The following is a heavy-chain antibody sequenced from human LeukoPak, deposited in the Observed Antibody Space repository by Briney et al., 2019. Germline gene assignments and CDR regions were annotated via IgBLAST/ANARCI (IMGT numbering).Heavy chain of an antibody. D-gene: IGHD2-21*02. CDR3: ARDPQYCAGDCHYGRFDY. Sequence: PGGSLRLSCAAAGFTFSAYWMTWVRQAQGKGLEWVANIKQDGSEKYYVDSVKGRFTISRDNAKNSLYLQMNSLRAEDTAVYYCARDPQYCAGDCHYGRFDYWGQGTLVTVSS. CDR2: IKQDGSEK. CDR1: GFTFSAYW. J-gene: IGHJ4*02. V-gene: IGHV3-7*01.